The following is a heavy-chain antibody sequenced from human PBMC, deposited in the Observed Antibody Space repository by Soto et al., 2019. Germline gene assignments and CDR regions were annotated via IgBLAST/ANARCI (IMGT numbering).Heavy chain of an antibody. Sequence: ASVKVSCKASGYTFTSYDINWVRQATGQGLEWMGWMNPNSGNTGYAQKFQGRVTMTRNTSISTAYMELSSLRSEDTAVYYCAKPYYDFWSGYSYYMDVWGKGTTVTVSS. D-gene: IGHD3-3*01. J-gene: IGHJ6*03. CDR2: MNPNSGNT. V-gene: IGHV1-8*01. CDR3: AKPYYDFWSGYSYYMDV. CDR1: GYTFTSYD.